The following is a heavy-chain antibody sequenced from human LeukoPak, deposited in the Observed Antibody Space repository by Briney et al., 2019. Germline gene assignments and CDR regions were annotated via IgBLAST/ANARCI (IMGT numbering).Heavy chain of an antibody. V-gene: IGHV3-15*01. CDR2: IKNKIDGGTT. D-gene: IGHD2-15*01. CDR3: TTRGGFGC. Sequence: KPGGSLRLSCAASGFTFSDYYMTWIRRAPGQGLEWVGRIKNKIDGGTTDYAAPVKGRFTISRDDSKNTAYLQMDSLKTEDTAVYYCTTRGGFGCWGQGTLVTVSS. CDR1: GFTFSDYY. J-gene: IGHJ4*02.